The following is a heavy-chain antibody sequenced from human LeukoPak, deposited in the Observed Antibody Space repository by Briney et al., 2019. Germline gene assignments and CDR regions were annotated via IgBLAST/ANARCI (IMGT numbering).Heavy chain of an antibody. CDR2: ISYDGSNK. V-gene: IGHV3-30*04. CDR3: ARDPLGTRPGFDX. Sequence: PGGSLRLSCAASGFTFSSYAMHWVRQAPGKGLEWVAVISYDGSNKYYADSVKGRFTISRDNSKNTLYLQMNSLRAEDTAVYYCARDPLGTRPGFDXWGQGTLVTVSS. J-gene: IGHJ4*02. D-gene: IGHD1-1*01. CDR1: GFTFSSYA.